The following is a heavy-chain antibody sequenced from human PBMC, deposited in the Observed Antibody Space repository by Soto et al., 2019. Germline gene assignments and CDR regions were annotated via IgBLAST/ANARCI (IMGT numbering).Heavy chain of an antibody. CDR3: ARVPPPSQKTDIVVVPAAIPTFDY. J-gene: IGHJ4*02. V-gene: IGHV4-31*03. CDR2: IYYSGST. D-gene: IGHD2-2*01. CDR1: GGSISSGGYY. Sequence: KPSETLSLTCTVSGGSISSGGYYWSWIRQHPGKGLEWIGYIYYSGSTYYNPSLKSRVTISVDTSKNQFSLKLSSVSAADTAVYYCARVPPPSQKTDIVVVPAAIPTFDYWGQGTLVTVSS.